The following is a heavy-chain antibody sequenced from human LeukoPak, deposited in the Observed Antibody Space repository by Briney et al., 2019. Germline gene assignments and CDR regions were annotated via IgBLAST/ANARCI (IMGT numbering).Heavy chain of an antibody. J-gene: IGHJ6*02. CDR3: AREPRITIFGVVRRVYGMDV. D-gene: IGHD3-3*01. Sequence: SVKVSCKASGGTFSSYAISWVRQAPGQGLEWMGGIIPIFGTANYAQKFQGRVTITADESTSTAYMELSSLRSEDTAVYYCAREPRITIFGVVRRVYGMDVWGQGTTVTVSS. CDR2: IIPIFGTA. V-gene: IGHV1-69*13. CDR1: GGTFSSYA.